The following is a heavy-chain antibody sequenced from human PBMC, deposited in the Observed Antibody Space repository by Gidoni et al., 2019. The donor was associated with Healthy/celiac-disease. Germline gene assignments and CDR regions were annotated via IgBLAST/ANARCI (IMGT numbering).Heavy chain of an antibody. Sequence: ANIKQDGSEKYYVDSVKCRFTISRDNAKNSLYLQMNSLRAEDTAVYYCARDGGAVLDWGQGTLVTVSS. CDR2: IKQDGSEK. V-gene: IGHV3-7*01. CDR3: ARDGGAVLD. D-gene: IGHD3-16*01. J-gene: IGHJ4*02.